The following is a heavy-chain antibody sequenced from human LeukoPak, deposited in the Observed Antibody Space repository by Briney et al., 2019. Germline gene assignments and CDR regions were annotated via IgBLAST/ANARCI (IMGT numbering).Heavy chain of an antibody. CDR3: AKWGSVHSGGHNDFWSGPFDD. CDR1: GYTFTSYY. V-gene: IGHV1-46*01. Sequence: GASVKVSCKTSGYTFTSYYIHRVRQAPGQGLEWIGIINPSGGYTNYAQKFQGRVTMTRDTSTSTVYMELCSLRSEDTAVYHCAKWGSVHSGGHNDFWSGPFDDWGQGTLVAVPS. J-gene: IGHJ4*02. D-gene: IGHD3-3*01. CDR2: INPSGGYT.